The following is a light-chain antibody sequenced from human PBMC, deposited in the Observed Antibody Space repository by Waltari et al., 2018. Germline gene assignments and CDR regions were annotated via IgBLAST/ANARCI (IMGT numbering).Light chain of an antibody. CDR2: GAS. CDR3: QQYNNLPPLT. V-gene: IGKV3D-15*01. CDR1: QSVSSN. J-gene: IGKJ4*01. Sequence: EIVMMQSPATLSVSPGERATLSCRASQSVSSNLAWYQQKPGQAPRLLIYGASTRATGIPARFSVSGSGTEFTLTISSLQSEDFAVYYCQQYNNLPPLTFGGGTKVEIK.